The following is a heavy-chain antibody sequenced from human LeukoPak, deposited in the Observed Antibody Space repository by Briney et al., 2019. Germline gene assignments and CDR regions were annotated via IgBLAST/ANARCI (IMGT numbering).Heavy chain of an antibody. CDR1: GFTFSNAW. D-gene: IGHD1-1*01. Sequence: PGGSLRLSCAASGFTFSNAWMSWVRQAPGKGLEWVGRIKSKTDGGTPDYAAPVKGRFTISRDDSKNTLYLQMDSLSAEDTAVYYCARITTRYFDYWGQGTLVTVSS. J-gene: IGHJ4*02. V-gene: IGHV3-15*01. CDR2: IKSKTDGGTP. CDR3: ARITTRYFDY.